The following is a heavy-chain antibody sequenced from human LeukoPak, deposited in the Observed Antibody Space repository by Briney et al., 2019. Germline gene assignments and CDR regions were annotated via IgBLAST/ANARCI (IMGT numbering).Heavy chain of an antibody. CDR2: ISGSGGST. CDR1: GFTFSTCG. D-gene: IGHD3-10*01. Sequence: GGSLRLSCAASGFTFSTCGMSWVRQAPGKGLEWVSAISGSGGSTYYADSVKGRFTISRDNSKNTLYLQMNSLRAEDTAVYYCAKDFTMVRGVSSWGQGTLVTVSS. CDR3: AKDFTMVRGVSS. V-gene: IGHV3-23*01. J-gene: IGHJ5*02.